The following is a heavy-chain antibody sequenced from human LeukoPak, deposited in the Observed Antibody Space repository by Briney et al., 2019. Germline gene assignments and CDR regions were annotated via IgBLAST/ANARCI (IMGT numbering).Heavy chain of an antibody. CDR1: GFTFGAHW. Sequence: GGSLRLSCAASGFTFGAHWMSWVRQTPGKGLEWVATIKQDGSEKYYVDSVKGRFTISRDNAKNSLYLQMNSLRAEDTAVYYCARSGSYTLYYFDYWGQGTLVTVSS. V-gene: IGHV3-7*01. J-gene: IGHJ4*02. CDR2: IKQDGSEK. CDR3: ARSGSYTLYYFDY. D-gene: IGHD3-10*01.